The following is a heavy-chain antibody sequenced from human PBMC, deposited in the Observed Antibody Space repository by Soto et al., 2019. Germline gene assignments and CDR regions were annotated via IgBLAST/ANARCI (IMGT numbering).Heavy chain of an antibody. D-gene: IGHD3-10*01. CDR2: IIPKYGPA. CDR3: ARVTPMIRGVIDNWFDP. J-gene: IGHJ5*02. Sequence: QVPLVQSGAEVKKPGSSVTVSCKASGGTFSSYAIHWVRQAPGQGLEWMGGIIPKYGPAKYAQRFHGRVTITADESTTTVYMELTSLTSQDTALYYCARVTPMIRGVIDNWFDPWGHGTLVTVSS. V-gene: IGHV1-69*01. CDR1: GGTFSSYA.